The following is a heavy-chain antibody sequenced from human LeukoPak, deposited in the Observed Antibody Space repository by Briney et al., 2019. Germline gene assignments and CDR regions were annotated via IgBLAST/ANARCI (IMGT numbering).Heavy chain of an antibody. CDR2: ISGSGGST. CDR1: GFIFSIYT. J-gene: IGHJ4*02. Sequence: PGGSLRLACAASGFIFSIYTMSEVRHAPGKGLEWVSAISGSGGSTYYADSVKGRFTISRDNSKDTLYLQMNSLRAEDTAVYYCAKTTTVIDYWGQGTLVTVSS. V-gene: IGHV3-23*01. D-gene: IGHD4-11*01. CDR3: AKTTTVIDY.